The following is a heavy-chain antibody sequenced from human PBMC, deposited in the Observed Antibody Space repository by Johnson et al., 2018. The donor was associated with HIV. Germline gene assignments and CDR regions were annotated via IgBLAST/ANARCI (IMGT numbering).Heavy chain of an antibody. Sequence: VQLVESGGGLVQPGGSLRLSCAASGFTFSSYAMSWVRQAPGKGLEWVSAISGSGGTTYYADSVKGRFTISRDNSKNSLYLQMNSLRTEDTALYYCAKDLTMYSSSSAAFDIWGQGTMVTVSS. CDR3: AKDLTMYSSSSAAFDI. CDR1: GFTFSSYA. J-gene: IGHJ3*02. V-gene: IGHV3-23*04. CDR2: ISGSGGTT. D-gene: IGHD6-6*01.